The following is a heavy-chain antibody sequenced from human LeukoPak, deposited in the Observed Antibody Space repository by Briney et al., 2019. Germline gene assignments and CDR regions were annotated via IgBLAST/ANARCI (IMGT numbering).Heavy chain of an antibody. V-gene: IGHV1-46*01. CDR3: ARGYGGNSFYFDY. J-gene: IGHJ4*02. Sequence: ASVKVSCKASGGTFSSYAISWVRQAPGQGLEWMGIINPSGGSTNNAQKFQGRVTMTRDTSTSTVYMELSSLRSEDTAVYYCARGYGGNSFYFDYWGQRTLVTVSS. CDR1: GGTFSSYA. CDR2: INPSGGST. D-gene: IGHD4-23*01.